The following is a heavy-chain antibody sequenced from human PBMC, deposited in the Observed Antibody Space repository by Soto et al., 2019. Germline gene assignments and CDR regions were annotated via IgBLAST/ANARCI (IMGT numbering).Heavy chain of an antibody. J-gene: IGHJ4*02. CDR2: INPSGGST. CDR1: GYTFTSYY. CDR3: ASQTRGGYDILTGYYELGY. V-gene: IGHV1-46*01. D-gene: IGHD3-9*01. Sequence: QVQLVQSGAEVKKPGASVKVSCKASGYTFTSYYMHWVRQAPGQGLEWMGIINPSGGSTRYAQKFQGRVTMTRDTSTSTVYMELSSLRSEDTAVYYCASQTRGGYDILTGYYELGYWGQGTLVTVSS.